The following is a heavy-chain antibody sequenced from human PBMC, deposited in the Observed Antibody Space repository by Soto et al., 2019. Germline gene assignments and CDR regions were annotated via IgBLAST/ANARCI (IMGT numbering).Heavy chain of an antibody. CDR1: GFTFSNAW. J-gene: IGHJ5*02. CDR2: IKSKTDGGTT. CDR3: TTGSLENWNFPNWFDP. V-gene: IGHV3-15*01. Sequence: GGSLRLSCAASGFTFSNAWMSWVRQAPGKGLEWVGRIKSKTDGGTTDYAAPVKGRFTISRDDSKNTLYLQMNSLKTEDTAVYYCTTGSLENWNFPNWFDPWGQGTLVTVSS. D-gene: IGHD1-7*01.